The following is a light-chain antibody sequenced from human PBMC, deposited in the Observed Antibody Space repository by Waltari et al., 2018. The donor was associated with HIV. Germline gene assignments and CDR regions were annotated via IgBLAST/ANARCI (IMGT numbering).Light chain of an antibody. CDR2: YDS. CDR3: QVWDRNSNHYV. V-gene: IGLV3-21*04. CDR1: DVGSKS. J-gene: IGLJ1*01. Sequence: SYVLTQPPSVSVAPGETARITCGGSDVGSKSVHWYQQKPGQAPMVVIFYDSDRSSEIPDRFSGFVSGNTATLTSSGVEAGDEADYYCQVWDRNSNHYVFGSGTKVTVL.